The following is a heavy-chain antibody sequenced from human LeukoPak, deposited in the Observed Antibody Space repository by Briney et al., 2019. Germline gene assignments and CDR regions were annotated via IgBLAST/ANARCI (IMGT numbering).Heavy chain of an antibody. Sequence: GGSLRLSCAASGLTFSSYAMHWVRQAPGKGLEWVAVISYDGSNKYYADSVKGRFTISRDNSKNTLYLQMNSLRAEDTAVYYCARPTTVVTPGAFDIWGQGTMVTVSS. J-gene: IGHJ3*02. CDR3: ARPTTVVTPGAFDI. CDR2: ISYDGSNK. V-gene: IGHV3-30-3*01. CDR1: GLTFSSYA. D-gene: IGHD4-23*01.